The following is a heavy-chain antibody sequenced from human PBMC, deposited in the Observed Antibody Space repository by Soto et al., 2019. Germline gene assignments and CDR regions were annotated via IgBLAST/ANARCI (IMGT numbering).Heavy chain of an antibody. CDR1: AGSFSHYY. Sequence: QVQQQPWGAGLLKPSETLSLTCAVYAGSFSHYYWNWIRQSPGKGLEWIGKIKHSGSSNYNPSLRSRVSISVDMSKTQFALRLTSVTAADTAVYYCARGGSSDWQVALDSWGQGTMVTVSS. CDR2: IKHSGSS. CDR3: ARGGSSDWQVALDS. J-gene: IGHJ3*02. D-gene: IGHD6-19*01. V-gene: IGHV4-34*01.